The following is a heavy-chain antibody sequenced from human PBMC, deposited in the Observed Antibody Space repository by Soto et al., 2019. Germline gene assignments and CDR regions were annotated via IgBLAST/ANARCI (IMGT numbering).Heavy chain of an antibody. CDR1: GYTFTSYG. D-gene: IGHD6-19*01. V-gene: IGHV1-18*04. CDR2: ISAYNGNT. CDR3: ARLVKIAVAGTEGWFDP. Sequence: QVQLVQSGAEVKKPGASVKVSCKASGYTFTSYGISWVRQAPGQGLEWMGWISAYNGNTNYAQKLQGRVTMTTDTSTSTAYMELRSLRSDDTAVYYFARLVKIAVAGTEGWFDPWGQGTLVTVSS. J-gene: IGHJ5*02.